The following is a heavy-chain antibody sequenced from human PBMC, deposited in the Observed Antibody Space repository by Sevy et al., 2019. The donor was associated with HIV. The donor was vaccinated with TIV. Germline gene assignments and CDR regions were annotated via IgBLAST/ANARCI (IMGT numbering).Heavy chain of an antibody. CDR1: GFTFSSYW. V-gene: IGHV3-7*03. J-gene: IGHJ5*02. CDR3: ASSGTKGFDP. D-gene: IGHD2-8*01. Sequence: GGSLRLSCAASGFTFSSYWMSWVRQAPGKGLEWVANIKQDGSDKYYVDSVKGRFTISRDNAKNSLYLQMNSLRVEDTAVYYCASSGTKGFDPWGQGTLVTVSS. CDR2: IKQDGSDK.